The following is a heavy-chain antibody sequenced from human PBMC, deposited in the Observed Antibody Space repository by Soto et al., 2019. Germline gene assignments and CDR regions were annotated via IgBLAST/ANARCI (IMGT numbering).Heavy chain of an antibody. CDR1: GGSISSGGYS. CDR2: IYHSGST. J-gene: IGHJ6*02. V-gene: IGHV4-30-2*01. D-gene: IGHD2-15*01. Sequence: PSETLSLTCAVSGGSISSGGYSWSWIRQPPGKGLEWIGYIYHSGSTYYNPSLKSRVTISLDRSKNQFSLKLSAVTAADTAVYYGAREIPEGGGWFLPEGYYYYGMDVWGQGTTVTVSS. CDR3: AREIPEGGGWFLPEGYYYYGMDV.